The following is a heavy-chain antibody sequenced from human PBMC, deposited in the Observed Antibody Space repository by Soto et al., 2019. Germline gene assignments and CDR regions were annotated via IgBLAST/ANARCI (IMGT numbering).Heavy chain of an antibody. D-gene: IGHD3-10*01. V-gene: IGHV4-39*01. J-gene: IGHJ4*02. CDR3: AANNYYGSGSDYEVMAY. CDR2: INDSGST. CDR1: GGSISTNTYY. Sequence: QLQLQESGPGLVKPSETLSLSCTVSGGSISTNTYYWGWVRQPPGKGLEWIGSINDSGSTYYNPSLKSRATISVAPSKNQFSLKLSSVTAADTAVFYCAANNYYGSGSDYEVMAYWGQGTRVTASP.